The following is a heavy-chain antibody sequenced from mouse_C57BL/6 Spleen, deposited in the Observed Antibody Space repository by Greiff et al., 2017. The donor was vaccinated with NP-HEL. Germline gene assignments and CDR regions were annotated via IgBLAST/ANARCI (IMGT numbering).Heavy chain of an antibody. CDR2: INPNNGGT. CDR1: GYTFTDYN. V-gene: IGHV1-22*01. Sequence: VQLQQSGPELVKPGASVKMSCKASGYTFTDYNMHWVKQSHGKSLEWIGYINPNNGGTSYNQKFKGKATLTVNKSSSTAYMELRSLTSEDSAVYYCARSPLYYYGSSFAYWGQGTLVTVSA. J-gene: IGHJ3*01. D-gene: IGHD1-1*01. CDR3: ARSPLYYYGSSFAY.